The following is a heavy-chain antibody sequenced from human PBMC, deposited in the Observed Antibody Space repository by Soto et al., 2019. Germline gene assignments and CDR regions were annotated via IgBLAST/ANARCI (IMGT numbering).Heavy chain of an antibody. Sequence: PGGSLRLSCAASGFTFSSYGMHWVRQAPGKGLEWVAVIWYDGSNKYCADSVKGRFTISRDNSKNTLYLQMNSLRAEDTAVYYCARDLTYYYDSSGYSDYWGQGTLVTVSS. D-gene: IGHD3-22*01. V-gene: IGHV3-33*01. J-gene: IGHJ4*02. CDR1: GFTFSSYG. CDR3: ARDLTYYYDSSGYSDY. CDR2: IWYDGSNK.